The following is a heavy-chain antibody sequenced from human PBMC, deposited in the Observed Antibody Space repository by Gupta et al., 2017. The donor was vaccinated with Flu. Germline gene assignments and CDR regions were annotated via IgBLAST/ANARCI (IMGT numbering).Heavy chain of an antibody. V-gene: IGHV2-70*01. D-gene: IGHD3-22*01. Sequence: VTLRESGPALVKPTQTLTLTCTFSGFSLTTSGVCVSWIRQPPGKALEWLALIDWDDDKYYSTSRKTRLTISKDTSKEQVVLTMKKMEHVDTATYYCARGRRREYVDSRDYSGACDIWGQGTMVTVS. CDR2: IDWDDDK. CDR1: GFSLTTSGVC. CDR3: ARGRRREYVDSRDYSGACDI. J-gene: IGHJ3*02.